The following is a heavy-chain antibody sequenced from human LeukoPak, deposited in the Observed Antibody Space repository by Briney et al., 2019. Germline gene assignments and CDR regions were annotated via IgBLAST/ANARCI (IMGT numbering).Heavy chain of an antibody. CDR3: AGRRVLDASFDY. CDR2: IYSGDNT. J-gene: IGHJ4*02. Sequence: GGSLRLSCAASGFTVSNNYMSWVRQAPGKGLEWVAVIYSGDNTYYVESVKGRFTISRDNSKNTLFLQMNRLRAEDTAVYYCAGRRVLDASFDYWGQGTLVTVSS. D-gene: IGHD3-16*01. V-gene: IGHV3-66*02. CDR1: GFTVSNNY.